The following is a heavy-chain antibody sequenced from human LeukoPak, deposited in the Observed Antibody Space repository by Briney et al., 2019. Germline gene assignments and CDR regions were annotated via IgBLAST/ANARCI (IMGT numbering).Heavy chain of an antibody. Sequence: PSETLSLTCTVSGGSISSGSYYWSWIRQPAGKGLEWIGRIYTSGSTNYNPSLKSRVTMSVDTSKNQFSLKLSSGTAADTAVYYCARLHSSSWYPNWFDPWGQGTLVTVSS. V-gene: IGHV4-61*02. CDR2: IYTSGST. CDR3: ARLHSSSWYPNWFDP. J-gene: IGHJ5*02. D-gene: IGHD6-13*01. CDR1: GGSISSGSYY.